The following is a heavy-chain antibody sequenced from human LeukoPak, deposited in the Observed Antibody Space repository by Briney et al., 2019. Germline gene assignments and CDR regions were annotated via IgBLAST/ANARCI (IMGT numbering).Heavy chain of an antibody. CDR3: ARELGDCSSTSCRG. CDR2: IIPIFGTA. V-gene: IGHV1-69*01. D-gene: IGHD2-2*01. CDR1: GGTFSSYA. J-gene: IGHJ4*02. Sequence: SVNVSCKASGGTFSSYAISWVRQAPGQGLEWMGGIIPIFGTANYAQKFQGRVTITADESTSTAYMELSSLRSEDTAVYYCARELGDCSSTSCRGWGQGTLVTVSS.